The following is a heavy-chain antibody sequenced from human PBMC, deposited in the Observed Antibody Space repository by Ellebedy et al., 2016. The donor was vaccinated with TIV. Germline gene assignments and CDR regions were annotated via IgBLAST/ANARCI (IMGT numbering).Heavy chain of an antibody. CDR3: ARFVDGDYEDY. CDR2: ISCYNGNT. Sequence: AASVKVSCKASGYPFANYGISWGRQAAAHRLESRGWISCYNGNTYSAQKLQGRVTMTTDTSTSTAYMELRSLRSDDTAVYYCARFVDGDYEDYWGQGALVTVSS. V-gene: IGHV1-18*04. J-gene: IGHJ4*02. D-gene: IGHD4-17*01. CDR1: GYPFANYG.